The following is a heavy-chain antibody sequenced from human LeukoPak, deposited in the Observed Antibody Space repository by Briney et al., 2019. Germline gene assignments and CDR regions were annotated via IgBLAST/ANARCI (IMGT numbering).Heavy chain of an antibody. Sequence: GGSLRLSCAASGFTFTEYSIIWVRQAPGKGLEWVSFISDISDRSSTIHYADSVKGRFTISRDDAERSVYLQMNSLRADDTAVYYCARVRGPTLKTCYMDVWGTGTTVTVSS. V-gene: IGHV3-48*04. D-gene: IGHD3-10*01. CDR3: ARVRGPTLKTCYMDV. CDR1: GFTFTEYS. CDR2: ISDRSSTI. J-gene: IGHJ6*03.